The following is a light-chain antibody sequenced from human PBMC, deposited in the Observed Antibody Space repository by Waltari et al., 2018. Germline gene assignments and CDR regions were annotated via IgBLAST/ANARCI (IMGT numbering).Light chain of an antibody. J-gene: IGKJ1*01. CDR1: QSISSW. CDR3: VQYSSSPWT. Sequence: DIQMTQSPSSLSASVGDTVTITCRASQSISSWLDWYQQKPGKAPKVLIYKASSLQSGVPSRFSGSGSGTDFTLTISSLQPEDFATYYCVQYSSSPWTFGQGTKVEIK. CDR2: KAS. V-gene: IGKV1D-16*01.